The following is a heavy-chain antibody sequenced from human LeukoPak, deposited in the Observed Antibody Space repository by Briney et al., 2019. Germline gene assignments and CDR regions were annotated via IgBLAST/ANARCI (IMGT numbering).Heavy chain of an antibody. CDR1: GYSISSGYY. Sequence: SETLSLTCTVSGYSISSGYYWGWIRQPPGKGLEWIGSIYHSGSTYYNPSLKSRVTISVDTSKNQFSLKLSSVTAADTAVYYCAREEPYYDILTGQFDYWGQGTLVTVSS. D-gene: IGHD3-9*01. CDR3: AREEPYYDILTGQFDY. CDR2: IYHSGST. V-gene: IGHV4-38-2*02. J-gene: IGHJ4*02.